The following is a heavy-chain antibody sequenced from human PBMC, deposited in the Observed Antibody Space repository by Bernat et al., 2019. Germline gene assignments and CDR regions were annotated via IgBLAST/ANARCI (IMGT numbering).Heavy chain of an antibody. J-gene: IGHJ5*02. V-gene: IGHV5-10-1*03. CDR1: GYSFTSYW. CDR2: IDPSDSYT. CDR3: ATHPSLSNSWGFHWFDP. Sequence: EVQLVQSGAEVKKPGESLRISCKGSGYSFTSYWISWVRQMPGKGLEWMGRIDPSDSYTNYSPSFHGHVTISADKSISTAYLQWRSLKASDTAMYYCATHPSLSNSWGFHWFDPWGQGTLVTVSS. D-gene: IGHD6-13*01.